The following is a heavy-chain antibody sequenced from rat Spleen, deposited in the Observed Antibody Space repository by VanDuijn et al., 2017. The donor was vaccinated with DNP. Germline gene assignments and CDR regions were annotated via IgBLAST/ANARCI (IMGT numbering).Heavy chain of an antibody. J-gene: IGHJ1*01. D-gene: IGHD1-12*02. CDR1: GFTFSDYY. CDR2: ISYFGGST. Sequence: EVRLVESGGGLVQPGRSLKLSCAASGFTFSDYYMAWVRQAPTKGLELVAYISYFGGSTYYRDSVKGRFTISRDNAKSTLYLQMNSLRSEDMATYYCVRPDYYFGSYPFFWGPGTMVTVSS. CDR3: VRPDYYFGSYPFF. V-gene: IGHV5-22*01.